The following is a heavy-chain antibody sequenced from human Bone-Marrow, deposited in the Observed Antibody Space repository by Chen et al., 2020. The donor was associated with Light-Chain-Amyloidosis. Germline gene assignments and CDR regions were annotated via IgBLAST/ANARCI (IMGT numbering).Heavy chain of an antibody. Sequence: EVQLEQSGPEVKKPGESLKISCTGSGYTVPNYWIGWVRQMPGKGLEWMGVIYPDDSDARYSPSFEGQVTISADKSITTAYLQWRSLKASDTAMYYCARRRDGYNFDYWGQGTLVTVSS. V-gene: IGHV5-51*01. CDR2: IYPDDSDA. CDR3: ARRRDGYNFDY. D-gene: IGHD5-12*01. CDR1: GYTVPNYW. J-gene: IGHJ4*02.